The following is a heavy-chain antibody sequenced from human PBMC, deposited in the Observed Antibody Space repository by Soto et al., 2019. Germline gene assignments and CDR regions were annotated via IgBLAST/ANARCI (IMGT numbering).Heavy chain of an antibody. J-gene: IGHJ6*03. D-gene: IGHD3-3*01. V-gene: IGHV3-73*01. Sequence: EVQLVESGGGLVQPGGSLKLSCAASGFTFSGSAMHWVRQASGKGLEWVGRIRSKANSYATAYAASVKGRFTISRDDSKNTAYLQMNSLKTEDTAVYYCTRNRDFWMGGYYYYYMDVWGKGTTVTVSS. CDR3: TRNRDFWMGGYYYYYMDV. CDR1: GFTFSGSA. CDR2: IRSKANSYAT.